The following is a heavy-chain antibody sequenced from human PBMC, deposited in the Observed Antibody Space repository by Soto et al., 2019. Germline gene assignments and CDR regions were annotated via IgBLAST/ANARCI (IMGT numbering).Heavy chain of an antibody. CDR3: ARASSGGGIDY. V-gene: IGHV3-13*01. Sequence: GGSLRLSCAASGFTISSYDMHWVRQATGKGLEWVSAIGTAGDTYYPGSVKGRFTISRENAKNSLYLQMNSLRAGDTAVYYCARASSGGGIDYWGQGTLVTVSS. CDR2: IGTAGDT. D-gene: IGHD3-16*01. CDR1: GFTISSYD. J-gene: IGHJ4*02.